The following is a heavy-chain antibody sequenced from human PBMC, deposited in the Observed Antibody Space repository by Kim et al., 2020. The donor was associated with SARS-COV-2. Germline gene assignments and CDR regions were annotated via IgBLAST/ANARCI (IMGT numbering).Heavy chain of an antibody. CDR3: ARGYSSSFDY. Sequence: YNESAVPVKSRITIDQDTSKNQFSRQLNSVTPEDTAVYYCARGYSSSFDYWGQGTLVTVSS. J-gene: IGHJ4*02. CDR2: YN. D-gene: IGHD6-13*01. V-gene: IGHV6-1*01.